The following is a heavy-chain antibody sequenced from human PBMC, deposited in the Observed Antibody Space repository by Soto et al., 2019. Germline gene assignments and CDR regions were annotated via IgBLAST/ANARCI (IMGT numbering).Heavy chain of an antibody. V-gene: IGHV1-69*13. D-gene: IGHD1-26*01. CDR3: ARDRTDSGGEYYYYGMDV. J-gene: IGHJ6*02. CDR1: GGTFSSYA. CDR2: IIPIFGTA. Sequence: ASVKVSCKASGGTFSSYAISWVRQAPGQGLEWMGGIIPIFGTANYAQKFQGRVTITADESTSTAYMELSSLRSEDTAVYYCARDRTDSGGEYYYYGMDVWGQGTTVTVSS.